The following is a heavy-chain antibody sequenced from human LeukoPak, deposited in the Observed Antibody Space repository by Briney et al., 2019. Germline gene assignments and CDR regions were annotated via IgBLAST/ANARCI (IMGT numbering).Heavy chain of an antibody. J-gene: IGHJ6*03. CDR2: INPNSGGT. CDR3: ARGYCSSTSCYTWGYYYYYMDV. Sequence: ASVKVSCKASGYTFTGYYMHWVRQAPGQGLEWMGWINPNSGGTNYAQKFQGRVTMTRDTSISTAYMEPSRLRSDDTAVYYCARGYCSSTSCYTWGYYYYYMDVWGKGTTVTVSS. CDR1: GYTFTGYY. V-gene: IGHV1-2*02. D-gene: IGHD2-2*02.